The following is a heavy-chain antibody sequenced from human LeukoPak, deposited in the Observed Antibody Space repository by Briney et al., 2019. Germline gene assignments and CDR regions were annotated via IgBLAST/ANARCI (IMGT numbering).Heavy chain of an antibody. CDR1: GGSISSSNW. V-gene: IGHV4-4*02. Sequence: PSGTLSLTCTVSGGSISSSNWWSWVRQPPGKGLEWIGEIYHGGNTHYNPSLKSRVTIPVDKSNNQVSLKLSSVTAADTAVYYCAANGGGGYCGGDCYFSFDIWGQGTMVTVSS. CDR3: AANGGGGYCGGDCYFSFDI. CDR2: IYHGGNT. D-gene: IGHD2-21*02. J-gene: IGHJ3*02.